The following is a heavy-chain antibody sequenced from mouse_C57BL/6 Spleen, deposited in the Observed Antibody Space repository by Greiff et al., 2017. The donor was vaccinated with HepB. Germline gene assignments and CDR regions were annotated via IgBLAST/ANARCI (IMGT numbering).Heavy chain of an antibody. V-gene: IGHV14-4*01. CDR2: IDPENGDT. CDR1: GFNIKDDY. J-gene: IGHJ4*01. CDR3: TRMDSPYAMDY. D-gene: IGHD2-3*01. Sequence: VQLKESGAELVRPGASVKLSCTASGFNIKDDYMHWVKQRPEQGLEWIGWIDPENGDTEYASKFQGKATITADTSSNTAYLQLSSLTSEDTAVYYCTRMDSPYAMDYGGQGTSVTVSS.